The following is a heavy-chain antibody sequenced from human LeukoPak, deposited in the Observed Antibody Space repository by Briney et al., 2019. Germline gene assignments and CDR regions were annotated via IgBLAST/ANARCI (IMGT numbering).Heavy chain of an antibody. CDR1: GFTFSSYA. D-gene: IGHD3-22*01. J-gene: IGHJ6*02. V-gene: IGHV3-30-3*01. CDR2: ISYDGSNK. Sequence: GRSLRLSCAASGFTFSSYAMHWVRQAPGKGLEWVAVISYDGSNKYYADSVKGRFTISRDNSKNTLYLQMNSLRAEDTAVYYCARDQGYYYDKGADYYYGMDVWGQGTTVTVSS. CDR3: ARDQGYYYDKGADYYYGMDV.